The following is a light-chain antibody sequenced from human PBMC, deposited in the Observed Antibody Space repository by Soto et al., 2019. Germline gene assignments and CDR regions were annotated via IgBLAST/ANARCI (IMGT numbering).Light chain of an antibody. Sequence: EIVLTQSPGTLSLSPGEGGTLACRASQSLRSTYLAWYQQKPGQAPRLLIYGASSRATGIPDRFSGSGSGTDFTLTISRLEPEDFAVYYCQQYGNSPQTFGQGTKVDIK. CDR3: QQYGNSPQT. V-gene: IGKV3-20*01. CDR1: QSLRSTY. CDR2: GAS. J-gene: IGKJ1*01.